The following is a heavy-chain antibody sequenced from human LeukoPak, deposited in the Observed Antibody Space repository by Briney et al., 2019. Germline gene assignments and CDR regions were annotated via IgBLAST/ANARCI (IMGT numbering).Heavy chain of an antibody. CDR2: IRYDGSNK. D-gene: IGHD3-10*01. J-gene: IGHJ4*02. V-gene: IGHV3-30*02. CDR3: ASGQYHVLLWFGELYY. CDR1: EFTFSGYG. Sequence: PGGSLRLSCAASEFTFSGYGMHWVRQAPGKGLEWVAFIRYDGSNKYYAEFVKGRFTISRDNSKNTLYLQMNSLRAEDTAVYYCASGQYHVLLWFGELYYWGQGTLVTVSS.